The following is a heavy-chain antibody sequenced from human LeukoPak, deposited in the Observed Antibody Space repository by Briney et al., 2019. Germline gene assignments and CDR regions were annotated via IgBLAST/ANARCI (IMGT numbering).Heavy chain of an antibody. CDR3: ARDLLVGSGWAYDAFDI. Sequence: GASVKVSCKASGSTFTSYGISWVRHAPGQGLEWMGWISAYNCNTNYAQKIQGRVTMTTDTSTSTAYMELRSLRSDDTAVYYCARDLLVGSGWAYDAFDIWGQGTMVTVSS. D-gene: IGHD6-19*01. CDR2: ISAYNCNT. V-gene: IGHV1-18*04. CDR1: GSTFTSYG. J-gene: IGHJ3*02.